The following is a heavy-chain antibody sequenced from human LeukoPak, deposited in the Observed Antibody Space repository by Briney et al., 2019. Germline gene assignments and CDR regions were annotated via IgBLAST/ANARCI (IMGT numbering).Heavy chain of an antibody. CDR1: GYRFTTYY. J-gene: IGHJ3*02. Sequence: ASVKVSCKASGYRFTTYYMHWVRQAPGQGLEWVGIINPSGGSTTYSQKFQGRVTVTRDTSTSTVYMDLSSLRSEDTALYFCARGSSGRSAAFDIWGQGTMVTVSS. CDR2: INPSGGST. D-gene: IGHD3-22*01. CDR3: ARGSSGRSAAFDI. V-gene: IGHV1-46*01.